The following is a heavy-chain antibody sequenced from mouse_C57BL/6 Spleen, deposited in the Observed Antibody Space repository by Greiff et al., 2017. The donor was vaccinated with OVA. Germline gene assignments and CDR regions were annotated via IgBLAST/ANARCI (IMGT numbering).Heavy chain of an antibody. CDR3: AKGDNYVNYAMDY. Sequence: VQLQQPGAELVKPGASVKMSCKASGYTFTSYWITWVKQRPGQGLEWIGDIYPGSGSTNYNEKFKSKATLTVDTSSSTAYMQLSSLTSEDSAVYYCAKGDNYVNYAMDYWGQGTSVTVSS. CDR1: GYTFTSYW. D-gene: IGHD1-3*01. J-gene: IGHJ4*01. V-gene: IGHV1-55*01. CDR2: IYPGSGST.